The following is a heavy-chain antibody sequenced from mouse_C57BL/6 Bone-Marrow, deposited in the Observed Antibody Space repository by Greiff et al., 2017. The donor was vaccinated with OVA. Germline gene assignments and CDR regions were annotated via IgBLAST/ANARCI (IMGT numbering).Heavy chain of an antibody. J-gene: IGHJ4*01. V-gene: IGHV7-3*02. Sequence: EVKLVESGGGLVQPGGSLRLSCPTSGFTFTDYYLSWVRQPPGKAMEWLAIIRNKAIGSTADYSASVKGRFTISRDTAQNSLYLQKNTLRTEDSATYYCARAPPYYNAMYYWGQGTSVTVSS. CDR1: GFTFTDYY. CDR2: IRNKAIGSTA. CDR3: ARAPPYYNAMYY.